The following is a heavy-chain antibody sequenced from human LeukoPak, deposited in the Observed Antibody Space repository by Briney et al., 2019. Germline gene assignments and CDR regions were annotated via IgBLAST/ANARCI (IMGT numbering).Heavy chain of an antibody. CDR1: GFTFSSYW. V-gene: IGHV3-7*01. Sequence: PGGSLRLSCAASGFTFSSYWMSWVRQAPGKGLEWVANIKQDGSEKYYVDSVKGRFTISRDNAKNSLYLQMNSLRAEDTAVYYCARDLYYDFWSGYYAYYYYMDVWGKGTTVTVSS. J-gene: IGHJ6*03. CDR3: ARDLYYDFWSGYYAYYYYMDV. CDR2: IKQDGSEK. D-gene: IGHD3-3*01.